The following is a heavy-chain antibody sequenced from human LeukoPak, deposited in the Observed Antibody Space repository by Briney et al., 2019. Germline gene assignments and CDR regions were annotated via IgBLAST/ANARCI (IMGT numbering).Heavy chain of an antibody. D-gene: IGHD2-2*01. V-gene: IGHV1-69*13. CDR1: GGTFTSYT. CDR2: VIPIYGTA. CDR3: ARVVPAALPYYYYYYMDV. Sequence: GASVKVSCKASGGTFTSYTISWVRQAPGQGLEWMGGVIPIYGTAKYAQKFQGRVTITADESTSTAYMELSSLRSEDTAVYYCARVVPAALPYYYYYYMDVWGKGTTVTVSS. J-gene: IGHJ6*03.